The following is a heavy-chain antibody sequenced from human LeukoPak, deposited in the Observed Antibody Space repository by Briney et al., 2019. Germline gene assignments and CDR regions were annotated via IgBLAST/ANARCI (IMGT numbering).Heavy chain of an antibody. CDR2: IYPSDSDN. CDR3: ARQLGRYCSGGSCSSIDS. D-gene: IGHD2-15*01. V-gene: IGHV5-51*01. J-gene: IGHJ5*01. CDR1: VYTFKNYW. Sequence: GESLKISCKGSVYTFKNYWIGWVRQMPGKGLEYMGIIYPSDSDNKYSPSFQGQVTNSADKSISTAYLQWNSLKASDTAMYYCARQLGRYCSGGSCSSIDSWGQGTLVTGSS.